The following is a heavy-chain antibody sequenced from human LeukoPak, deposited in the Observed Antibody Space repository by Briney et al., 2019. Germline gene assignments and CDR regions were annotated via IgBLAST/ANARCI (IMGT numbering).Heavy chain of an antibody. V-gene: IGHV1-69*04. J-gene: IGHJ3*02. D-gene: IGHD3-10*01. CDR1: GGTFSSYA. CDR2: IIPILGIA. CDR3: ARAGGAGEGDDI. Sequence: GASVKVSCKASGGTFSSYAISWVRQAPGQGLEWMGRIIPILGIANYAQKFQGRVTITADKSTSTAYMELSSLRSEDTAVYYCARAGGAGEGDDIWGQGTMVTVSS.